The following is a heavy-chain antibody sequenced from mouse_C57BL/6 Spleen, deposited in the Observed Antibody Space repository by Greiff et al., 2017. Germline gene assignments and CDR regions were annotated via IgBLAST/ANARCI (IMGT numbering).Heavy chain of an antibody. CDR1: GYTFTSYW. CDR2: IYPGDGDT. D-gene: IGHD2-2*01. Sequence: VQLQQPGAELVKPGASVKLSCKASGYTFTSYWMHWVKQRPGQGLEWIGRIYPGDGDTNYNGKFKGKATLTADKSSSTAYMQLSSLTSEDSAVYFCARSAYGYDRGGYFDYWGQGTTLTVSS. CDR3: ARSAYGYDRGGYFDY. V-gene: IGHV1-64*01. J-gene: IGHJ2*01.